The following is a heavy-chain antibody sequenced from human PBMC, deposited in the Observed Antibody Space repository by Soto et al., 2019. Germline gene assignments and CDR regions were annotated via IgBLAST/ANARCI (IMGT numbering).Heavy chain of an antibody. D-gene: IGHD2-8*01. CDR2: IYYSGST. CDR3: ARDKINGLSEY. CDR1: GGSISSGGYY. V-gene: IGHV4-31*03. Sequence: PSETLSLTCTVSGGSISSGGYYWSWIRQHPGKGLEWIGYIYYSGSTYYNPSLKSRVTISVDTSKNQFSLKPSSVTAADTAVYYGARDKINGLSEYWRKGTLVIVSS. J-gene: IGHJ4*02.